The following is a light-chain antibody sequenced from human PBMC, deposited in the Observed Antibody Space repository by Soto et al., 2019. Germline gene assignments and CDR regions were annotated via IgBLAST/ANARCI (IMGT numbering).Light chain of an antibody. J-gene: IGKJ4*01. CDR1: QSVRSN. CDR2: GAS. V-gene: IGKV3-15*01. CDR3: QHDNNLSG. Sequence: EIVMTQSPATLSVSPGERVTLSCRASQSVRSNLAWYQQKPGQVPRVLIYGASTRAIGIPDRFSGSGSGTEFTLTISSLQSEDFAVYYCQHDNNLSGFGGGTKVEIK.